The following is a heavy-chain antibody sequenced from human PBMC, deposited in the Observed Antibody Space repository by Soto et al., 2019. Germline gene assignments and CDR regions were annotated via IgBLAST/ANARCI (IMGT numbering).Heavy chain of an antibody. V-gene: IGHV5-51*01. CDR2: IYPRDSYT. CDR1: GYSFTSYW. CDR3: ASGDCGADCDTNYFDN. J-gene: IGHJ4*02. Sequence: GASLKISCTASGYSFTSYWIGWVRQMPGKGLEWMGIIYPRDSYTKYSPSFQGQVTISVDKSISTAYLQWSSLKASDTAIYYCASGDCGADCDTNYFDNWGQGTLVTVSS. D-gene: IGHD2-21*02.